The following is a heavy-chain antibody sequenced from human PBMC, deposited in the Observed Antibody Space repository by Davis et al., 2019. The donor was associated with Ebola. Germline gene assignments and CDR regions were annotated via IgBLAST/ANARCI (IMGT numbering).Heavy chain of an antibody. CDR2: VHGGNGNT. V-gene: IGHV1-3*01. CDR1: GFILPNYA. J-gene: IGHJ4*02. Sequence: SVPASCLASGFILPNYAIHWVRQAPAQRLVRMRRVHGGNGNTKYSQRFQGRVTITTDTSASTVYLDLTSLRSDDTAVFYCARASFGYNSGWYADYWGPGSLVTVSS. D-gene: IGHD6-19*01. CDR3: ARASFGYNSGWYADY.